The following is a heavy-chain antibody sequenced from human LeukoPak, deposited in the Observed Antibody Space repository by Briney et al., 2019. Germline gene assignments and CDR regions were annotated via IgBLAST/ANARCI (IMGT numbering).Heavy chain of an antibody. CDR1: GGSFSGYY. CDR2: INHSGST. D-gene: IGHD3-10*01. J-gene: IGHJ4*02. V-gene: IGHV4-34*01. CDR3: ARAPPYGSGSRGAFDS. Sequence: SETLSLTCAVYGGSFSGYYWSWIRQPPGKGLEWIGEINHSGSTNYNPSLKSRVTISVDTSKNHFSLKLSSVTAADTAVYYCARAPPYGSGSRGAFDSWGQGTLGTVS.